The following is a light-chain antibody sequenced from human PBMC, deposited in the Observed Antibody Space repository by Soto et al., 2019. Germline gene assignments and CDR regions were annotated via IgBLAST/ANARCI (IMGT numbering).Light chain of an antibody. J-gene: IGKJ4*01. CDR1: QDISNY. CDR3: QQYDNLPLT. CDR2: DAS. Sequence: DIQMTQSPSSLSASVGDRVTITSQASQDISNYLNWYKQKPGKAPKLLIYDASNLETGVPSRFSGSGSGTDFTFTISSLQPEDIATYYCQQYDNLPLTFGGGTKVEIK. V-gene: IGKV1-33*01.